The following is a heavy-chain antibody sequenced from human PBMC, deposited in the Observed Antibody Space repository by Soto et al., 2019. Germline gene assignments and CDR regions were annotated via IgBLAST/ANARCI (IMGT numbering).Heavy chain of an antibody. Sequence: SETLSLTCTVSGGSISSSSYYWGWIRQPPGKGLEWIGSIYYSGSTYYNPSLKSRVTISVDTSKNQFSLKLSSVTAADTAVYYCARHAYTSSSSCFDPWGQGTLVTVSS. CDR2: IYYSGST. J-gene: IGHJ5*01. V-gene: IGHV4-39*07. D-gene: IGHD6-6*01. CDR1: GGSISSSSYY. CDR3: ARHAYTSSSSCFDP.